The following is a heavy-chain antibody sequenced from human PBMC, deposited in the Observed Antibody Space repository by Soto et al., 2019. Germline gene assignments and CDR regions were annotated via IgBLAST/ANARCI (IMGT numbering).Heavy chain of an antibody. CDR1: GGSFSGYY. CDR3: ARGFISSWYDFYYYYCMDV. Sequence: PSETLSLTCAVYGGSFSGYYWSWIRQPPGKRLEWIGEINHSGSTNYNPSLKSRVTISVDTSNNQFSLKLSSLTAAATVVYYCARGFISSWYDFYYYYCMDVWGQGTTVTVS. J-gene: IGHJ6*02. V-gene: IGHV4-34*01. D-gene: IGHD6-13*01. CDR2: INHSGST.